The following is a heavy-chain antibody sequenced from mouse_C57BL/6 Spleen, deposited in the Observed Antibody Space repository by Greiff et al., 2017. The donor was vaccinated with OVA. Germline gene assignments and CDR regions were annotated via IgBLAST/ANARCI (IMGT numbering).Heavy chain of an antibody. D-gene: IGHD2-4*01. CDR2: IDPSDSET. CDR1: GYTFTSYW. Sequence: QVQLKQSGAELVRPGSSVKLSCKASGYTFTSYWMHWVKQRPIQGLEWIGNIDPSDSETYYNQKFKDKATLTVDKSSSTAYMQLSSLTSEDSAVYYCASGDYDDFDYWGQGTTLTVSS. V-gene: IGHV1-52*01. J-gene: IGHJ2*01. CDR3: ASGDYDDFDY.